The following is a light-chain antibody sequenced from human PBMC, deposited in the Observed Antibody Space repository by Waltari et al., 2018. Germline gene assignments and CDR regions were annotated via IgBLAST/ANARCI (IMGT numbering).Light chain of an antibody. CDR1: QSVSRN. V-gene: IGKV3-11*01. Sequence: EVVLTQSPTTLSLSPGQRAPLPCGASQSVSRNLAWYQQKAGQAPRPLIYEASTRATGIPARFSGSGSGTDFTLSISSLEPEDFAVYYCQHRTSWHPFGQGTKLEIK. CDR2: EAS. J-gene: IGKJ2*01. CDR3: QHRTSWHP.